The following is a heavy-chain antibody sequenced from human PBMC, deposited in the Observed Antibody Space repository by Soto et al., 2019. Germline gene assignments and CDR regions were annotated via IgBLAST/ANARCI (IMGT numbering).Heavy chain of an antibody. J-gene: IGHJ6*02. CDR2: ISYDGSNK. Sequence: GGSLRLSCAASGFTFSIYGMHWVRQAPGKGLEWVAVISYDGSNKYYADSVKGRFTISRDNSKNTLYLQMNSLRAEDTAVYYCAKVGYSYGVYYYYGMDVWGQGTTVTVSS. V-gene: IGHV3-30*18. D-gene: IGHD5-18*01. CDR3: AKVGYSYGVYYYYGMDV. CDR1: GFTFSIYG.